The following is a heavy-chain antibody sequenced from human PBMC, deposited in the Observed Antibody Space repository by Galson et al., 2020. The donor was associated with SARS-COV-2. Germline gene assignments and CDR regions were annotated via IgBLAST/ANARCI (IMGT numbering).Heavy chain of an antibody. CDR2: ISYDGSNK. J-gene: IGHJ4*02. Sequence: GESLKISCAASGFTFSSYGMHWVRQAPGKGLEWVAVISYDGSNKYYADSVKGRFTISRDNSKNTLYLQMNSLRAEDTAVYYCAKTFGPYCSGGSCYSGTLDYWGQGTLVTVSS. V-gene: IGHV3-30*18. CDR3: AKTFGPYCSGGSCYSGTLDY. CDR1: GFTFSSYG. D-gene: IGHD2-15*01.